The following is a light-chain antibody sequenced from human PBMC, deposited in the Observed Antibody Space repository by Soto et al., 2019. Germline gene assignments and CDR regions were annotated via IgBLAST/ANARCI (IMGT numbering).Light chain of an antibody. V-gene: IGKV3-15*01. CDR2: DAS. CDR3: QQYNNWPRT. Sequence: EIVLTQSPGTLSLSPGERATLACRASQSVSSYLAWYQQKPGQAPRLLIYDASTRATGIPARFSGSGSGTEFTLTINSLQSEDFAVYYCQQYNNWPRTFGQGTKVDIK. J-gene: IGKJ1*01. CDR1: QSVSSY.